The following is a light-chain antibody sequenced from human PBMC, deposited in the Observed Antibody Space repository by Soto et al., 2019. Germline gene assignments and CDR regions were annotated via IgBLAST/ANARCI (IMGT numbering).Light chain of an antibody. CDR2: EVS. CDR1: SSDVGDYNY. J-gene: IGLJ2*01. Sequence: QSALTQPSSASGSPGQSVTISCTGTSSDVGDYNYVSWYQQHPGKAPKLMIYEVSKRPSGVPARFSGSKSGNTASLTVSGLQAEDEADYYCSSYGGSNNLVFGGGTKLTVL. CDR3: SSYGGSNNLV. V-gene: IGLV2-8*01.